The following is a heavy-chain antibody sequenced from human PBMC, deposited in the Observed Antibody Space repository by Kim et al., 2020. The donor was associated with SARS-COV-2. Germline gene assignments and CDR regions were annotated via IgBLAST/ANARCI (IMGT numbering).Heavy chain of an antibody. CDR1: GGSISSYY. V-gene: IGHV4-59*08. CDR3: ARHPSLPAAGRGYFDY. D-gene: IGHD6-13*01. CDR2: IYYSGST. J-gene: IGHJ4*02. Sequence: SETLSLTCTVSGGSISSYYWSWIRQPPGKGLEWIGYIYYSGSTNYNPSLKSRVTISVDTSKNQFSLKLSSVTAADTAVYYCARHPSLPAAGRGYFDYWGQGTLVTVSS.